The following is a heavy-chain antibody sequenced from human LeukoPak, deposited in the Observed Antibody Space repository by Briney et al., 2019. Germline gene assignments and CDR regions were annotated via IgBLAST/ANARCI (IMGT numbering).Heavy chain of an antibody. V-gene: IGHV1-69*13. J-gene: IGHJ3*02. Sequence: ASVKVSCKASGGTFSSYAISWVRQAPGQGLEWMGGIIPIFGTANYAQKFQGRVTITADQSTSTAYMELSSVRSEDTAVYYCARDEGAKIDFDIWGQGTMVTVSS. CDR1: GGTFSSYA. D-gene: IGHD1-26*01. CDR3: ARDEGAKIDFDI. CDR2: IIPIFGTA.